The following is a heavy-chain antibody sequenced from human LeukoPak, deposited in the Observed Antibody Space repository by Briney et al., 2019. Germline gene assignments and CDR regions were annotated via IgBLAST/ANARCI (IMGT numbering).Heavy chain of an antibody. Sequence: GGSLRLSCAVSGFTFSNYDMHWVRQAPGKGLEWVAVIWYDGSNKYYADSVKGRFTISRDNSKNTLYLQMNTQRAEDTAVYYCARDRGAYCGGDCYLGFDYWGRGTLVTVSS. CDR3: ARDRGAYCGGDCYLGFDY. CDR1: GFTFSNYD. D-gene: IGHD2-21*02. J-gene: IGHJ4*01. V-gene: IGHV3-33*01. CDR2: IWYDGSNK.